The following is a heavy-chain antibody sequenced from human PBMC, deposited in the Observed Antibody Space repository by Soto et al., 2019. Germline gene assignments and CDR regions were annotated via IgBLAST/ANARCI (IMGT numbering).Heavy chain of an antibody. V-gene: IGHV4-59*01. J-gene: IGHJ4*02. CDR2: IYYSGST. CDR3: ARGVTTVTXFDY. Sequence: SETLSLTCTVSGGSISSYYWSWIRQPPGKGLEWIGYIYYSGSTNYNPSLKSRVTISVDTSKNQFSLKLSSVTAADTAVYYCARGVTTVTXFDYWGQGPLVTVSS. CDR1: GGSISSYY. D-gene: IGHD4-17*01.